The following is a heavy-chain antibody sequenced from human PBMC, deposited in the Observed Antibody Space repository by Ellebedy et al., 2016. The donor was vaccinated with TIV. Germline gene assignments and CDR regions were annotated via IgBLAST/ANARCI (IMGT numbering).Heavy chain of an antibody. D-gene: IGHD1-7*01. CDR1: GFTFSKYA. CDR3: AKSTGAGGTTLSPGDY. CDR2: IRGSGAGT. V-gene: IGHV3-23*01. Sequence: GGSLRLSXAASGFTFSKYAMSWVRQAPGKGLEWVSGIRGSGAGTFYPDSVRGRFTISRDNSKNTLYLQMNTLRAEDTAIYYCAKSTGAGGTTLSPGDYWGQGTLVTVSS. J-gene: IGHJ4*02.